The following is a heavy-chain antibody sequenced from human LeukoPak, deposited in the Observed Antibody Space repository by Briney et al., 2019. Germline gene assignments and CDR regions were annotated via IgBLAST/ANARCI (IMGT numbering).Heavy chain of an antibody. CDR1: GNTFTDYY. J-gene: IGHJ4*02. D-gene: IGHD2-15*01. V-gene: IGHV1-2*02. CDR3: ARDLCHGGSCFHFDS. Sequence: ASVKVSCKASGNTFTDYYVHWVRQAPGQGLEWLGWINPDSGATNFAQRFQGRVTMTRDTSVNTAHMELNNLRSDDTAVYYCARDLCHGGSCFHFDSWGQGTLVTVSS. CDR2: INPDSGAT.